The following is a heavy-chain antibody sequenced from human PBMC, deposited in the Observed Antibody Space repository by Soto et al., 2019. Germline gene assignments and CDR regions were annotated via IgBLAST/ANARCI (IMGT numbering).Heavy chain of an antibody. CDR3: ARWGSSGSGAYYFDY. CDR2: IIPIFGTA. CDR1: GGTFSSYA. Sequence: ASVKVSCKASGGTFSSYAISWVRQAPGQGLEWMGGIIPIFGTANYAQKFQGRVTITADESTSTAYMELSSLGSEDTAVYYCARWGSSGSGAYYFDYWGQGTLVTVSS. J-gene: IGHJ4*02. D-gene: IGHD6-19*01. V-gene: IGHV1-69*13.